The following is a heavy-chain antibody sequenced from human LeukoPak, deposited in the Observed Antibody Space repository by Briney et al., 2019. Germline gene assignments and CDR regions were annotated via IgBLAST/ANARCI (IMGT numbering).Heavy chain of an antibody. Sequence: GESPKISRKGSGYSFTSYWIGWVRQMPGKGLEWMGIIYPGDSDTRYSPSFQGQVTISADKSISTAYLQWSSLKASDTAMYYCARGYCSSTSCYLSHAFDIWGQGTMVTVSS. CDR2: IYPGDSDT. CDR1: GYSFTSYW. V-gene: IGHV5-51*01. CDR3: ARGYCSSTSCYLSHAFDI. D-gene: IGHD2-2*01. J-gene: IGHJ3*02.